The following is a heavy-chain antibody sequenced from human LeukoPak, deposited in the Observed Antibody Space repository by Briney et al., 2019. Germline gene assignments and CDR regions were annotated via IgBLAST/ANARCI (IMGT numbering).Heavy chain of an antibody. D-gene: IGHD3-3*01. CDR3: ARAGGYDFWSGSRYDYYYYMDV. CDR1: GGSISSSSYY. CDR2: IYYSGST. Sequence: SETLSLTCTVSGGSISSSSYYWGWIRRPPGKGLEWIGSIYYSGSTYYNPSLKSRVTISVDTSKNQFSLKLSSVTAADTAVYYCARAGGYDFWSGSRYDYYYYMDVWGKGTTVTVSS. V-gene: IGHV4-39*07. J-gene: IGHJ6*03.